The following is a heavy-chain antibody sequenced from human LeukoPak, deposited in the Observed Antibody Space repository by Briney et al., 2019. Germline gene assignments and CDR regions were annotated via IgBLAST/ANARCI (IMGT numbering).Heavy chain of an antibody. CDR1: GYTFTGYY. D-gene: IGHD2-15*01. V-gene: IGHV1-2*02. CDR2: INPNSGST. J-gene: IGHJ5*01. Sequence: ASVKVSCKASGYTFTGYYMHWVRQAPGQGLEWMGWINPNSGSTKYAQKFQARVTMTRDTSISTAYMELSRLRSDDSAVFYCARQADNNWFDSWGQGTLVTVSS. CDR3: ARQADNNWFDS.